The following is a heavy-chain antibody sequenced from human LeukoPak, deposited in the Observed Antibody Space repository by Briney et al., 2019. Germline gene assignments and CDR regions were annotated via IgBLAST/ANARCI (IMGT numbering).Heavy chain of an antibody. Sequence: SGGSLRLPCAAWGFTFSSYWMIGLRQAPGKGREGVANIKQDGSEKYYVDSVKGRFTISRDNAKNSLYLQMNSLRAEDTAVYYCGRAGLTYYDFWSGYPHYMDVWGKGTTVTVSS. D-gene: IGHD3-3*01. V-gene: IGHV3-7*01. CDR3: GRAGLTYYDFWSGYPHYMDV. J-gene: IGHJ6*03. CDR2: IKQDGSEK. CDR1: GFTFSSYW.